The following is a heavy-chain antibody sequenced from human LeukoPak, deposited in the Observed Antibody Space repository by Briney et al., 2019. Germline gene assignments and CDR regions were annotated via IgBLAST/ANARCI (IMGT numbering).Heavy chain of an antibody. D-gene: IGHD4-23*01. V-gene: IGHV3-23*01. J-gene: IGHJ4*02. Sequence: GGSLRLSCAASGFTFNNYAMNWVRQAPGKGLEWVSAISGSGGSAYYADSVKGRFTISRDNSKDTLYLQMNSLRAEDTAVYYCAKDLGTVASYSFDYWGQGTLVTVSS. CDR2: ISGSGGSA. CDR1: GFTFNNYA. CDR3: AKDLGTVASYSFDY.